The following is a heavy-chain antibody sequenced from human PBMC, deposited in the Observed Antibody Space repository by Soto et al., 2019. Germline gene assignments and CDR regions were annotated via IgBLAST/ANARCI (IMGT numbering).Heavy chain of an antibody. Sequence: ASVKVSCKASGYTFTRYAIHWVRQAPGQRLEWMGWINAGNGNTQYSQKFQGRVTITRDTSASTAYMELSSLRSEDTAVYYCARGVRGDPYYFDYWXQGTLVTVSS. CDR2: INAGNGNT. J-gene: IGHJ4*02. D-gene: IGHD3-10*01. CDR1: GYTFTRYA. V-gene: IGHV1-3*01. CDR3: ARGVRGDPYYFDY.